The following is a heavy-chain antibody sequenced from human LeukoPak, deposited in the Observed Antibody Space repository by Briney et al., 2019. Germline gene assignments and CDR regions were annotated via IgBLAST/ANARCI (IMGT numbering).Heavy chain of an antibody. CDR2: IKQDGSEK. D-gene: IGHD5/OR15-5a*01. CDR3: ARSSLPDS. Sequence: GGSLRLSCAASGFSISSHWMSWVRQAPGKGLEWVANIKQDGSEKFYVESVKGRFTISRDNAENSLSLQMDSLRVEDTAVYYCARSSLPDSWGQGILVTVSS. V-gene: IGHV3-7*01. J-gene: IGHJ4*02. CDR1: GFSISSHW.